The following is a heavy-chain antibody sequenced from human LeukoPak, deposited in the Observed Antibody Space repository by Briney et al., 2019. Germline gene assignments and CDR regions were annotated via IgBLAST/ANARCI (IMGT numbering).Heavy chain of an antibody. CDR2: IKQDGSEK. CDR3: ARSLWFTSYFDY. D-gene: IGHD3-10*01. J-gene: IGHJ4*02. CDR1: GFTFSSYA. V-gene: IGHV3-7*01. Sequence: GGSLRLSCAASGFTFSSYAMHWVRQAPGKGLEWVANIKQDGSEKYYVDSVKGRFTISRDNAKNSLYLQMNSLRAEDTAVYYCARSLWFTSYFDYWGQGTLVTVSS.